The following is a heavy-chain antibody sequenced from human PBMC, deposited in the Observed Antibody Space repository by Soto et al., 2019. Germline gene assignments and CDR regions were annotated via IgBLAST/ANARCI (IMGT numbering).Heavy chain of an antibody. V-gene: IGHV3-11*01. CDR1: GFTFSDYY. J-gene: IGHJ5*02. D-gene: IGHD3-3*01. CDR3: ARTSRITIFGVVIIQDPKYNWFDP. CDR2: ISSSGSTI. Sequence: PGGSLRLSCAASGFTFSDYYMSWIRQAPGKGLEWVSYISSSGSTIYYADSVKGRFTISRDNAKNSLYLQMNSLRAEDTAVYYCARTSRITIFGVVIIQDPKYNWFDPWGQGTLVTVSS.